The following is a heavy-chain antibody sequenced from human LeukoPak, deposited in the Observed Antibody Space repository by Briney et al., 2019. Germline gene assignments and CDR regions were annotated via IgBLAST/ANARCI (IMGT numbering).Heavy chain of an antibody. CDR3: AASIAYMSSWFADY. J-gene: IGHJ4*02. CDR1: GFTFSYYS. D-gene: IGHD6-13*01. V-gene: IGHV3-21*01. CDR2: ISSSSGYI. Sequence: GGSLRLSCAASGFTFSYYSMNWVRQAPGKGLEWVSSISSSSGYIYYADSVKGRFTISRDNAKNSLYLQMNSLRAEDTGLYYCAASIAYMSSWFADYWGQGTLVTVSS.